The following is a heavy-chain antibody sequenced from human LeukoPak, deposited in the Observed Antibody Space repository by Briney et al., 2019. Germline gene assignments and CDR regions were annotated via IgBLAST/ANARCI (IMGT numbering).Heavy chain of an antibody. J-gene: IGHJ4*02. V-gene: IGHV3-23*01. CDR1: GFTFNLYT. CDR2: VSASGSST. CDR3: VKSQGAGSPQHFDH. D-gene: IGHD3-10*01. Sequence: GGCLRLPRGASGFTFNLYTMTWARQAPGRGLEGVSSVSASGSSTYYADSVKGRFTISRDNSKNTFYLQMASLRAEDTAVYYCVKSQGAGSPQHFDHWGQGTLVTVSS.